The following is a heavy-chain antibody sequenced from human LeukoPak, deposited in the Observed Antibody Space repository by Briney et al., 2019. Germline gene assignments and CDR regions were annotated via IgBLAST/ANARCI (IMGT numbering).Heavy chain of an antibody. D-gene: IGHD3-10*01. V-gene: IGHV4-59*01. CDR3: ARGWGYASGSYLDWFDP. CDR1: GGSISSYY. Sequence: RTSETLSLTCTASGGSISSYYWSWIRQPPGKGLEWIGYIYYSGSTNYNPSLKSRVTISVDTSKNQFSLKLSSVTAADTAVYYCARGWGYASGSYLDWFDPWGQGTLVTVSS. J-gene: IGHJ5*02. CDR2: IYYSGST.